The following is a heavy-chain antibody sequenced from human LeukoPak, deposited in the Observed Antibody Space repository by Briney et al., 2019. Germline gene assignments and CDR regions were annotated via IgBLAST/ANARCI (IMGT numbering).Heavy chain of an antibody. CDR1: GGTFSSYA. CDR3: AREGDYDSSGYYFDY. D-gene: IGHD3-22*01. CDR2: IIPIFGIA. V-gene: IGHV1-69*04. Sequence: ASVKVSCKASGGTFSSYAISWVRQAPGQGLEWMGRIIPIFGIANYAQKFQGRVTITADKSTSTAYMELSSPRSEDTAVYYCAREGDYDSSGYYFDYWGQGTLVTVSS. J-gene: IGHJ4*02.